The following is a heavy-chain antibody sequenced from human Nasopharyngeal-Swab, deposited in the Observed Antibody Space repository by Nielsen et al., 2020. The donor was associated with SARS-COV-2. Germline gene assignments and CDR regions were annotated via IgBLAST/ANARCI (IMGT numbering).Heavy chain of an antibody. CDR2: IYYSGST. J-gene: IGHJ4*02. CDR3: ARHVSSSWYAAVAGIRAFDH. V-gene: IGHV4-39*01. Sequence: RQAPGKGLEWLGSIYYSGSTYYNPSLKSRVTISVDTSKNRFSLKLSSVTAADTAVYYCARHVSSSWYAAVAGIRAFDHWGQGTLVTVSS. D-gene: IGHD6-13*01.